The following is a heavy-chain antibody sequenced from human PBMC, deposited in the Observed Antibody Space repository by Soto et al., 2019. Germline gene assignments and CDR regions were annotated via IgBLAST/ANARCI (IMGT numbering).Heavy chain of an antibody. V-gene: IGHV1-18*01. Sequence: QVQLVQSGAEVKKPGASVKVSCKASGYTFTSYGISWVRQAPGQGLEWMGWISAYNGNTNYAQKLQGRVTMTTDTYTSTAYMELRSLRSDDTAVYYCARDFGDIVDTIYYYYGMDVWGQGTTVTVSS. J-gene: IGHJ6*02. CDR3: ARDFGDIVDTIYYYYGMDV. CDR2: ISAYNGNT. CDR1: GYTFTSYG. D-gene: IGHD5-12*01.